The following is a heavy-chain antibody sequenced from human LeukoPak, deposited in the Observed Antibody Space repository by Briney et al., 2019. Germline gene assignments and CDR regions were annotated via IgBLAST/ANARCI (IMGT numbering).Heavy chain of an antibody. CDR2: IYYSGST. Sequence: SETLSLTCTVSGGSISSSSYYWGWIRQPPGKGLEWIGSIYYSGSTYYNPSLKSRVTISVDTSKNQFSLKLSSVTAADTAVYYCASTIVVVPAAHLLWDYFDYWGQGTLVTVSS. D-gene: IGHD2-2*01. J-gene: IGHJ4*02. V-gene: IGHV4-39*01. CDR1: GGSISSSSYY. CDR3: ASTIVVVPAAHLLWDYFDY.